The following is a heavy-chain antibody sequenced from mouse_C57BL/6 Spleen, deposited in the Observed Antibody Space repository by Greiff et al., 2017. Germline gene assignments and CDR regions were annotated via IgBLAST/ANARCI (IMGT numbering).Heavy chain of an antibody. CDR2: ISYDGSN. D-gene: IGHD1-1*01. CDR1: GYSITSGYY. Sequence: EVQLVESGPGLVKPSQSLSLTCSVTGYSITSGYYWNWIRQFPGNKLEWMGYISYDGSNNYNPSLKNRISITRDTSKNQFFLKLNSVTTEDTATYYCARGNYYYGSSYVWYFDVWGTGTTVTVSS. V-gene: IGHV3-6*01. J-gene: IGHJ1*03. CDR3: ARGNYYYGSSYVWYFDV.